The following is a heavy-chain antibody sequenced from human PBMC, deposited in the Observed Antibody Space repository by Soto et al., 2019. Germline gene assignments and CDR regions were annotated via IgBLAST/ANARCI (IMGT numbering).Heavy chain of an antibody. CDR2: INAGGNYT. Sequence: GSLRLSCAASGFTFSIYWIHLVRQFPFKWLVWVSRINAGGNYTSNADFVKGRFTVSRDNAKNTLYLQMDSLSPEDTAVYFCARGGAYGDYRSDYWGQGALVTVSS. CDR1: GFTFSIYW. V-gene: IGHV3-74*01. J-gene: IGHJ4*02. CDR3: ARGGAYGDYRSDY. D-gene: IGHD4-17*01.